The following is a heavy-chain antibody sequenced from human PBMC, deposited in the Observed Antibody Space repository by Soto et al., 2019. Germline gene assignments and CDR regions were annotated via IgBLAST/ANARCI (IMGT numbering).Heavy chain of an antibody. J-gene: IGHJ4*02. CDR2: ISGSGDST. CDR3: ARRSSGSYYDY. CDR1: GFTFSSYA. D-gene: IGHD1-26*01. V-gene: IGHV3-23*01. Sequence: EVQLLESGGGLVQPGGSLRLSCAASGFTFSSYAMRWVRQAPVKGLEWVSAISGSGDSTYYADSVKGRFTIARNNSKNTLYLQVNSLGAEDTAVYYCARRSSGSYYDYRRQGTLVTVAS.